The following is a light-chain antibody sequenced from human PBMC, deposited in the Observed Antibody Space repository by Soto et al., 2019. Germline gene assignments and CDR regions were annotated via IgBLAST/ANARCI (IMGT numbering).Light chain of an antibody. V-gene: IGLV8-61*01. CDR1: SGSVSTDNY. CDR2: STN. Sequence: QTVVTQEPSLSVSPAGTVTLTCGLNSGSVSTDNYPSWYQQTPGQAPRTLIYSTNTRSSGVPDRFSGPILGNKAALTITGAQAEDESDYYCVVYMGSGISMFGGGTKLTVL. J-gene: IGLJ3*02. CDR3: VVYMGSGISM.